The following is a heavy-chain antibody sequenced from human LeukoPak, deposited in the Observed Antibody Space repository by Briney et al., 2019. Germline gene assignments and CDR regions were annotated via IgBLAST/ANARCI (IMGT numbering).Heavy chain of an antibody. CDR3: ARLKRMVTSYAFDI. J-gene: IGHJ3*02. D-gene: IGHD2-15*01. CDR1: GYTFTSYG. V-gene: IGHV1-18*01. Sequence: ASGKVSCKASGYTFTSYGITWVRQAPGQGLEWMGWISTYNGNTDYAQRLQGRVTMTTDTSTSTAYMELRSLRSDDTALYYCARLKRMVTSYAFDIWGQGTMVTVSS. CDR2: ISTYNGNT.